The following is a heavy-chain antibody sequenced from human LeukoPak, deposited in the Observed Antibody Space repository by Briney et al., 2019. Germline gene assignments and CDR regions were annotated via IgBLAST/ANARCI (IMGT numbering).Heavy chain of an antibody. J-gene: IGHJ4*02. CDR2: MNPNSGNT. D-gene: IGHD3-3*01. V-gene: IGHV1-8*03. Sequence: ASVKVSCKASGYTFTSYDINWVRQATGQGLEWMGWMNPNSGNTGYAQKFQGRVTITRNTSISTAYMELSSLRSEDTAVYYCARGRITIFRVIGVYWGQGTLVTVSS. CDR1: GYTFTSYD. CDR3: ARGRITIFRVIGVY.